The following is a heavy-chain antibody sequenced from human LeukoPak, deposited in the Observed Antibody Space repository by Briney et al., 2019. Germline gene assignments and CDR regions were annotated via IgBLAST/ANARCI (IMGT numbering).Heavy chain of an antibody. CDR2: INSDGSTT. CDR1: GFTSSRYW. CDR3: ARGGKIGVLNYSFDF. J-gene: IGHJ4*01. V-gene: IGHV3-74*01. Sequence: PGGSLRLSCAASGFTSSRYWMHWVRRAPGKGLVWVSRINSDGSTTNYADSVKGRFTISRDNAKRTIYLQMNSLTADDTAVYYCARGGKIGVLNYSFDFWGKGTQVSVSS. D-gene: IGHD3-3*01.